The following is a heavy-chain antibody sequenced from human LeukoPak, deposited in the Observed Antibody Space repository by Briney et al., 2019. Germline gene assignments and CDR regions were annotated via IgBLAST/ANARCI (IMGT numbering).Heavy chain of an antibody. CDR3: AKDYYDSSEYYYGMDV. V-gene: IGHV3-23*01. D-gene: IGHD3-22*01. J-gene: IGHJ6*02. CDR1: GFTFSSYA. Sequence: GGSLRLSCAASGFTFSSYAMSWVRQAPGKGREWVSSISGSGGSTHYADSVKGRFTISRDNFKSTLYLQMNSLRGEDSAVYSCAKDYYDSSEYYYGMDVWGQGTTVTVSS. CDR2: ISGSGGST.